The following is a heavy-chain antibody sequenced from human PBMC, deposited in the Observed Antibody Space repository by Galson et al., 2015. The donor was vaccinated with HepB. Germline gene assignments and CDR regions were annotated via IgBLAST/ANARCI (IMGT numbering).Heavy chain of an antibody. CDR1: GGSISSSNW. CDR2: IYHSGST. V-gene: IGHV4-4*02. J-gene: IGHJ4*02. D-gene: IGHD3-22*01. Sequence: SETLSLTCAVSGGSISSSNWWSWVRQPPGKGLEWIGEIYHSGSTNYNPSLKSRVTISVDKSKNQFSLKLSSVTAADTAVYYCARGGYYDSSGYLNSPFDYWGQGTLVTVSS. CDR3: ARGGYYDSSGYLNSPFDY.